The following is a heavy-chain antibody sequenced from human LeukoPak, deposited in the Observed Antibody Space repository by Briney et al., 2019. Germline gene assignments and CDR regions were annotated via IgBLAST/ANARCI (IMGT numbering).Heavy chain of an antibody. V-gene: IGHV4-59*01. J-gene: IGHJ5*02. D-gene: IGHD5-18*01. Sequence: KPSETLSLTCTVSGGSMSSYYWSWIRQPPGKGLEWIGYVYYSGTTNYNPSLRSRVTISVDTSKNQFSLKLSSVTAADTAVYYCARGGIQLWSNNWVDPWGQGILATVSS. CDR2: VYYSGTT. CDR3: ARGGIQLWSNNWVDP. CDR1: GGSMSSYY.